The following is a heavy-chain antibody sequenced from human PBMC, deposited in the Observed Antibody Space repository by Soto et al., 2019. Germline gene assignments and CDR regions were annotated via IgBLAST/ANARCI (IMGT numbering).Heavy chain of an antibody. CDR2: ISSTGSPM. Sequence: GGSLGLSCVASGFTFSTVAMTWVRQSPGKGLEWVSYISSTGSPMYYAESVKGRFTISRDNAKNSLFLQMNSLRGEDTAIYFCARATRRSTLVRGVTTALDYWGQGALVTVSS. J-gene: IGHJ4*02. CDR1: GFTFSTVA. V-gene: IGHV3-21*01. CDR3: ARATRRSTLVRGVTTALDY. D-gene: IGHD3-10*01.